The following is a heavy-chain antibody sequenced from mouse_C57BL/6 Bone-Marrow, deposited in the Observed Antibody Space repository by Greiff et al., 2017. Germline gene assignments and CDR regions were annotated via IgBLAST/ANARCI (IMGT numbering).Heavy chain of an antibody. CDR2: ISSGSSTI. CDR1: GFTFSDYG. CDR3: AGWFSY. V-gene: IGHV5-17*01. Sequence: EVKLMESGGGLVKPGGSLKLSCAASGFTFSDYGMHWVRQAPEKGLEWVAYISSGSSTIYYADTVQGRFTISRDNAKNTLFLQMTSLRSEDTAMYYCAGWFSYWGQGTLVTVSA. J-gene: IGHJ3*01.